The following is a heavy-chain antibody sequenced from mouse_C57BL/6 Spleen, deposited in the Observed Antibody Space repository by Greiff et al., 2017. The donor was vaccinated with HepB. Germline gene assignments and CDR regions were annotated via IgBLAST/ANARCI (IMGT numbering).Heavy chain of an antibody. Sequence: VQLQQPGTELVKPGASVKLSCKASGYTFTSYWMHWVKQRPGQGLEWIGNINPSNGGTNYNEKFKSKATLTVDKSSSTAYMQLSSLTSEDSAVYYCARSLANWLIWYFDVWGTGTTVTVSS. V-gene: IGHV1-53*01. CDR1: GYTFTSYW. CDR2: INPSNGGT. J-gene: IGHJ1*03. CDR3: ARSLANWLIWYFDV. D-gene: IGHD4-1*01.